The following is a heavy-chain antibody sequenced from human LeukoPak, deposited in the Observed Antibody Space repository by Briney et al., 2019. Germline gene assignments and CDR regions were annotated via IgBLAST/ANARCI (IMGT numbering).Heavy chain of an antibody. V-gene: IGHV3-23*01. Sequence: GGSLRLSCAASGFTFSSYAMSWVRQAPGKGLEWVSAISGSGGSTYYADSVKGRFTISRDNSKNTLYLQMNSLRAEDTAVYYCAKAHCSSTSCYAILYYYYGMDVWGQGTTVTVSS. CDR2: ISGSGGST. CDR1: GFTFSSYA. CDR3: AKAHCSSTSCYAILYYYYGMDV. D-gene: IGHD2-2*01. J-gene: IGHJ6*02.